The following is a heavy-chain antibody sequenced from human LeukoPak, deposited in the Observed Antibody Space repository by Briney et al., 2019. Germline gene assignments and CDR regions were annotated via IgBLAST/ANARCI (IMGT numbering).Heavy chain of an antibody. J-gene: IGHJ4*02. V-gene: IGHV3-23*01. CDR3: ATKTAFDY. CDR1: GFSFSSYG. D-gene: IGHD5-18*01. CDR2: IIISGSST. Sequence: GGTLRLSCAASGFSFSSYGMSWVRQAPGKGLEWVSTIIISGSSTYYADSVKGRFTISRDNSKNTLYLQMSSLRAEDTAVYYCATKTAFDYWGQGTLVTVSS.